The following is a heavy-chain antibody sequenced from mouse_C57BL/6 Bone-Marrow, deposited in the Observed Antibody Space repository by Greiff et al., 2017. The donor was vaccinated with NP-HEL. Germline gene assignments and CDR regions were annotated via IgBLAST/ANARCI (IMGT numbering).Heavy chain of an antibody. V-gene: IGHV1-59*01. J-gene: IGHJ3*01. CDR1: GYTFTSYW. Sequence: QVQLKQPGAELVRPGTSVKLSCKASGYTFTSYWMHWVKQRPGQGLEWIGVIDPSDSYTNYNQKFKGKATLTVDTSSSTAYMQLSSLTSEDSAVYYCAREEYFYARGFAYWGQGTLVTVSA. D-gene: IGHD1-1*01. CDR2: IDPSDSYT. CDR3: AREEYFYARGFAY.